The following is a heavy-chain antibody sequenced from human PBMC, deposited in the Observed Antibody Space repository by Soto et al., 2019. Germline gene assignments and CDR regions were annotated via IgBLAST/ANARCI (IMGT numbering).Heavy chain of an antibody. D-gene: IGHD2-15*01. CDR2: TRNKANSYTT. V-gene: IGHV3-72*01. CDR1: GFTFSDHY. J-gene: IGHJ6*02. CDR3: ARDAVVVAATPDYYYYYGMDV. Sequence: PGGSLRLSCAASGFTFSDHYMDWVRQAPGKGLEWVGRTRNKANSYTTEYAAPVKGRFTISRDDSKNSLYLQMNSLKTEDTAVYYCARDAVVVAATPDYYYYYGMDVWGQGTTVTVS.